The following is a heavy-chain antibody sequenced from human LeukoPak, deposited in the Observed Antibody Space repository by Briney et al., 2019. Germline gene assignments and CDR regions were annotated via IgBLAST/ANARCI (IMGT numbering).Heavy chain of an antibody. Sequence: SETLSLTCAVYGGSFSGHYWSWIRQPPGKGLEWIGEINHSGSTNYNPSLKSRVTISVDTSKNQFSLKLSSVTAADTAVYYCAREVDTAWGQGTLVTVSS. V-gene: IGHV4-34*01. CDR2: INHSGST. CDR3: AREVDTA. D-gene: IGHD2-2*02. CDR1: GGSFSGHY. J-gene: IGHJ5*02.